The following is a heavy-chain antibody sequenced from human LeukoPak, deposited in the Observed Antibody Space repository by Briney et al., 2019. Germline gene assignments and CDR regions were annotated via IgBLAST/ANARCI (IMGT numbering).Heavy chain of an antibody. CDR2: ISGSGGST. J-gene: IGHJ5*02. CDR1: GFTFSSYA. V-gene: IGHV3-23*01. D-gene: IGHD3-3*01. CDR3: ARQGFWRTNWFDP. Sequence: GGSLRLSCAASGFTFSSYAMSWVRQAPGKGLVWVSAISGSGGSTYYADSVKGRFTISRDNSKNTLYLQMNSLRAEDTAVYYCARQGFWRTNWFDPWGQGTLVTVSS.